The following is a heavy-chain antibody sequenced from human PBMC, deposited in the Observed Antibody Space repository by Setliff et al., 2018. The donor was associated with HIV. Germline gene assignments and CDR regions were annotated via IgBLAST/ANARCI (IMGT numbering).Heavy chain of an antibody. CDR3: ARMGAARPLYYYGMDV. D-gene: IGHD6-6*01. J-gene: IGHJ6*02. CDR1: RGSLSSGSYY. V-gene: IGHV4-31*02. Sequence: PSETLSLTCSVFRGSLSSGSYYWSWIRQHPGKGLEWIGYSYHSGSPSYTPSLKSRTTISVDTSKNEFSLKLSSVTAADTAVYYCARMGAARPLYYYGMDVWGRGTTVTVSS. CDR2: SYHSGSP.